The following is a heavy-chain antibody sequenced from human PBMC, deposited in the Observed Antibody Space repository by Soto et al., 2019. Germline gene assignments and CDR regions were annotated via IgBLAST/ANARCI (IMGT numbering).Heavy chain of an antibody. CDR2: IKQDGSEK. CDR1: GFTFSSYW. J-gene: IGHJ3*02. Sequence: HPGGSLRLSCAASGFTFSSYWMSWVRQAPGKGLEWVANIKQDGSEKYYVDSVKGRFTISRDNAKNSLYLQMNSLRAEDTAVYYCARAGLDDYIWGSYRWSPGAFDIWGQGTMVTVSS. D-gene: IGHD3-16*02. CDR3: ARAGLDDYIWGSYRWSPGAFDI. V-gene: IGHV3-7*01.